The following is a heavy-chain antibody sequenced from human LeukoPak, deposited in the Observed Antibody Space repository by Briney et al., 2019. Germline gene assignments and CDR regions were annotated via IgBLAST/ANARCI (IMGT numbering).Heavy chain of an antibody. CDR3: ARVQPASNPLKTDY. CDR2: ISSSSSTI. Sequence: GGSLRLSCAASGFTFSSYSMNWVRQAPGKGLEWVSYISSSSSTIYYADSVKGRFTISRDNAKNSLYLQMNSLRDEDTAVYSCARVQPASNPLKTDYWGQGTLVTVSS. V-gene: IGHV3-48*02. J-gene: IGHJ4*02. CDR1: GFTFSSYS. D-gene: IGHD2-2*01.